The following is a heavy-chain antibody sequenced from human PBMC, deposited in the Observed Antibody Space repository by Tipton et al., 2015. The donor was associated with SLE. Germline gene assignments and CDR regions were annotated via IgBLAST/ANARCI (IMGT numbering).Heavy chain of an antibody. CDR2: IHYTGRT. Sequence: TLSLTCTVSGASISSYYWTWIRQPPGKGLEWIVYIHYTGRTKYNPSLKNRVTISLDTSKNQFSLKLSSVSAADTAVYYCARIPDISGWPFDYWGQGTLVTVSS. J-gene: IGHJ4*02. CDR3: ARIPDISGWPFDY. CDR1: GASISSYY. V-gene: IGHV4-59*01. D-gene: IGHD6-19*01.